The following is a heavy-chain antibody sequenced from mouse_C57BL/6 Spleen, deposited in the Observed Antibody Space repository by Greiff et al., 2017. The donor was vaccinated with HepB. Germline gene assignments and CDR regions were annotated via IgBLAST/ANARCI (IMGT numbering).Heavy chain of an antibody. J-gene: IGHJ4*01. CDR1: GFNIKDYY. CDR3: TTLSSTTVEVYAMDY. D-gene: IGHD1-1*01. V-gene: IGHV14-1*01. Sequence: VQLQQSGAELVRPGASVKLSCTASGFNIKDYYMHWVKQRPEQGLEWIGRIDPEDGDTEYAPKFQGKATMTADTSSNTAYLQLSSLTSEDTAVYYCTTLSSTTVEVYAMDYWGQGTSVTVSS. CDR2: IDPEDGDT.